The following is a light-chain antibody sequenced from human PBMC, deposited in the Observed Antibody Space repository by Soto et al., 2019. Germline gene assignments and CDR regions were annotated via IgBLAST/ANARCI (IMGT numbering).Light chain of an antibody. Sequence: EIVLTQSPGTLSLSPGERATLSCRASQSVSSSYLAWYQQKPGQPPRLLIYGASSRATGIPDRFSGSGSGTDFTLTISRLEPEDFAVYYCQQYGSSPPTFGQGTKVDIK. CDR1: QSVSSSY. V-gene: IGKV3-20*01. J-gene: IGKJ1*01. CDR3: QQYGSSPPT. CDR2: GAS.